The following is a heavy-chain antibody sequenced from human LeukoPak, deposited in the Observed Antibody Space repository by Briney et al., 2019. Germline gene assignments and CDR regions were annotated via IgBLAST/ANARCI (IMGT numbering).Heavy chain of an antibody. D-gene: IGHD2-2*01. Sequence: GASVKVSCKASGYTFTSYGISWVRQAPGQGLEWMGWISAYNGNTNYAQKLRGRVTMTTDTSTSTAYMELRSLRSDDTAVYYCARDACSSTSCYEGVTSDYWGQGTLVTVSS. CDR2: ISAYNGNT. CDR1: GYTFTSYG. V-gene: IGHV1-18*01. CDR3: ARDACSSTSCYEGVTSDY. J-gene: IGHJ4*02.